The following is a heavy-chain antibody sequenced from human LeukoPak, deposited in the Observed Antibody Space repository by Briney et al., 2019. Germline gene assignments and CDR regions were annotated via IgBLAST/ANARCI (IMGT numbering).Heavy chain of an antibody. CDR3: ARDLSGRYSYDY. CDR2: ISYDGSKK. CDR1: GFTFNSYG. Sequence: GGSLRLSCAASGFTFNSYGMHWVRQAPGKGLEWVAVISYDGSKKYYADSVKGRFSISRDNSKSTLNLQMNSLRAEDTAVYYCARDLSGRYSYDYWGQGTVVTVSS. J-gene: IGHJ4*02. D-gene: IGHD1-26*01. V-gene: IGHV3-30-3*01.